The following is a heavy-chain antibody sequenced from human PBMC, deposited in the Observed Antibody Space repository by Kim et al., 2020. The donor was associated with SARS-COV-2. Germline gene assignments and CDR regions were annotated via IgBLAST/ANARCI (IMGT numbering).Heavy chain of an antibody. CDR3: ARDGLYDILTGIDY. D-gene: IGHD3-9*01. CDR2: IWYDGSNK. V-gene: IGHV3-33*01. J-gene: IGHJ4*02. Sequence: GGSLRLSCAASGFTFSSYSMHWVRQAPGKGLEWVAVIWYDGSNKYYADSVKGRFTISRDNSKNTLYLQMNSLRAEDTAVYYCARDGLYDILTGIDYWGQGTLVTVSS. CDR1: GFTFSSYS.